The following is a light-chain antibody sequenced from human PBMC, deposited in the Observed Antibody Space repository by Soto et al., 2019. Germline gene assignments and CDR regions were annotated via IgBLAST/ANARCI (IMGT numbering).Light chain of an antibody. V-gene: IGKV3-20*01. CDR3: QRYGSPPPWT. CDR2: DAS. Sequence: EIVLTQSPGTLSLSPGERVTLSCRASQSVTSNYFAWYQQKPGQAPRLLIYDASSRATGIPDRFSGSGSGTDFTLTISRLEPEDFAVYYCQRYGSPPPWTFGQGTKVDI. J-gene: IGKJ1*01. CDR1: QSVTSNY.